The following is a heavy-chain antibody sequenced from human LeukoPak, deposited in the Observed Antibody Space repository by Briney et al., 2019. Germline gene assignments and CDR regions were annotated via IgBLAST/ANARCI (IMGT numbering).Heavy chain of an antibody. J-gene: IGHJ4*02. D-gene: IGHD3-22*01. Sequence: GGSLRLSCAASGFTFSSYSMNWVRQAPGKGLEWVSFISSSSSYIYYADSVKGRFTISRDNAKNSLYLQMNSLRAEDTAVYYCARGPAASGYYDSRGRYGHFDYWGQGTLVTVSS. CDR1: GFTFSSYS. CDR3: ARGPAASGYYDSRGRYGHFDY. V-gene: IGHV3-21*01. CDR2: ISSSSSYI.